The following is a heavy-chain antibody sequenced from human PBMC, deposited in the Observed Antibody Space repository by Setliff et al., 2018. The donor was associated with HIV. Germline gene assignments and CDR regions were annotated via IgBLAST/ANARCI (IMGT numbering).Heavy chain of an antibody. CDR3: ARAGRSGSYNHYYYYYMDV. Sequence: ASVKVSCKASGYTFTSYAMHWVRQAPGQRLEWMGWIKAGNGNTKYSQEFQGRVTITRDTSASTAYMELSSLRSEDMAVYYCARAGRSGSYNHYYYYYMDVWGKGTTVTVSS. D-gene: IGHD1-26*01. J-gene: IGHJ6*03. CDR2: IKAGNGNT. V-gene: IGHV1-3*03. CDR1: GYTFTSYA.